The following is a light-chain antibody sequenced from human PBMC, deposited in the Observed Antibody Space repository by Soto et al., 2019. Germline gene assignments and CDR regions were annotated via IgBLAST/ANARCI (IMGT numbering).Light chain of an antibody. Sequence: QSALTQPPSASGSPGQSVAISCSGTSSDVGGYNYVSWYQQHPGKAPKLMIYDVNKRPSGVSDRFSGSKSGNTASLTVSGLQAEDEADYYCIPYAGSNKPAFGGGTKLTVL. J-gene: IGLJ2*01. V-gene: IGLV2-8*01. CDR3: IPYAGSNKPA. CDR1: SSDVGGYNY. CDR2: DVN.